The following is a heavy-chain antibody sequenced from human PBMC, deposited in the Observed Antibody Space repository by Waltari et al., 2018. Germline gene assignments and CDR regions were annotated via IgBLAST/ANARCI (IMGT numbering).Heavy chain of an antibody. J-gene: IGHJ4*02. CDR3: ARDGAGLHY. D-gene: IGHD3-16*01. Sequence: QVQLVESGGGVVQPGRSLRLSCVASGFTFDSYSMRWVRQAPGKGLEGVAVISFDGTNKYYADSVKGRFTISRDNSKNTLFLQMNSLRPEDTAVFYCARDGAGLHYWGQGTQVTVSS. V-gene: IGHV3-30*01. CDR2: ISFDGTNK. CDR1: GFTFDSYS.